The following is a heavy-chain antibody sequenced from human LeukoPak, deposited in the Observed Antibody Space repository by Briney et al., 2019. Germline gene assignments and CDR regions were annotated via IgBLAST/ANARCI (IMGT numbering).Heavy chain of an antibody. CDR3: ARGDYYDSSGFYHDAFDI. CDR2: IKQDGSEK. J-gene: IGHJ3*02. D-gene: IGHD3-22*01. V-gene: IGHV3-7*02. CDR1: GFTFSDYW. Sequence: GSLRLSCAASGFTFSDYWMSWVRQAPGKGLEGVANIKQDGSEKYYVDSVKGRFTISRDNAKNSLYLQMNSLRAEDTAVYYCARGDYYDSSGFYHDAFDIWGQGTMVTVSS.